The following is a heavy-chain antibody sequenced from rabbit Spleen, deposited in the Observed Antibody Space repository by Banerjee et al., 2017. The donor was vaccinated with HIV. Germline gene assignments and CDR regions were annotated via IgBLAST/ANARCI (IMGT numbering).Heavy chain of an antibody. J-gene: IGHJ4*01. CDR1: GFDFSSSYY. CDR3: ARDTDDEYGDWADLYL. Sequence: QSLEESGGDLVKPGASLTLTCKASGFDFSSSYYMFWVRQAPGKGLEWIACIATSSGSTCYATWAKGRFTISKTSSTTVTLQMTSLTAADTATYFCARDTDDEYGDWADLYLWGQGTLVTVS. V-gene: IGHV1S40*01. D-gene: IGHD2-1*01. CDR2: IATSSGST.